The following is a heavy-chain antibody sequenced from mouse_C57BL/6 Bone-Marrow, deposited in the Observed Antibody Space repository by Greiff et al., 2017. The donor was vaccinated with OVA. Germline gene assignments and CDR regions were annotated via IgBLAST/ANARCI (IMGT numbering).Heavy chain of an antibody. Sequence: QVQLQQSGAELMKPGASVKLSCKATGYTFTGYWIEWVKQRPGHGLEWIGEILPGSGSTNYNEKFKGKATFTADTSSNTAYMQLSSLTTGDSANDNCARAVPYWCNDDWGTGTTVTVSS. J-gene: IGHJ1*03. CDR2: ILPGSGST. V-gene: IGHV1-9*01. CDR1: GYTFTGYW. CDR3: ARAVPYWCNDD.